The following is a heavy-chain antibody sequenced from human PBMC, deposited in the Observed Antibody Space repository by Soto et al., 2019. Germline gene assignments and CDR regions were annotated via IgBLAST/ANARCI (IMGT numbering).Heavy chain of an antibody. J-gene: IGHJ6*02. CDR2: IWYDGSNK. CDR3: ARGEKPVYGMDV. Sequence: GGSLRLSCAASGFTFSSYGMHWVRQAPGKGLEWVAVIWYDGSNKYYADSVKGRFTISRDNSKNTLYLQMNSLRAEDTAVYYCARGEKPVYGMDVWGQGTTVTVSS. V-gene: IGHV3-33*01. CDR1: GFTFSSYG.